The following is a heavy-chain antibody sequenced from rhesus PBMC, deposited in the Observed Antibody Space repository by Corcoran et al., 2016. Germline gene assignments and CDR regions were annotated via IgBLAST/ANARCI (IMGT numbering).Heavy chain of an antibody. J-gene: IGHJ4*01. CDR2: SHPGKGST. D-gene: IGHD6-25*01. Sequence: QEQLVQSGAEVKKPGASVQVSCKASGYIFTRYVIRWLRQAPGQGFEWRGGSHPGKGSTSYAKKFQGRVTITADMATSTVYMERSSLRSEDMAVYYCAAGGEGAAGTFDYWGQGVLVTVSS. CDR1: GYIFTRYV. CDR3: AAGGEGAAGTFDY. V-gene: IGHV1-70*01.